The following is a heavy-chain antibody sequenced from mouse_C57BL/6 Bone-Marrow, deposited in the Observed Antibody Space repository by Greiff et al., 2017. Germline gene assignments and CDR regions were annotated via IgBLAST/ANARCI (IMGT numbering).Heavy chain of an antibody. J-gene: IGHJ2*01. CDR2: IYPSDSET. D-gene: IGHD2-1*01. CDR3: ARQLWYYYFDY. Sequence: VQLQQPGAELVRPGSSVKLSCKASGYTFTSYWMDWVKQRPGQGLEWIGNIYPSDSETHYNQKFKDKATLTVDKSSSTAYMQLSSLTSEDSAVYYCARQLWYYYFDYWGQGTTLTVSS. V-gene: IGHV1-61*01. CDR1: GYTFTSYW.